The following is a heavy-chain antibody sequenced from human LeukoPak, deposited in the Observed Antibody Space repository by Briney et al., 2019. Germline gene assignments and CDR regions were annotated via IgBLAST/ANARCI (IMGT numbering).Heavy chain of an antibody. J-gene: IGHJ4*02. D-gene: IGHD2-2*01. CDR2: IIPILGIA. CDR1: GGTFSSYA. CDR3: AREVVPAAIPPHPYYFDY. V-gene: IGHV1-69*04. Sequence: ASVKVSCKASGGTFSSYAISWVRQAPGQGLEWMGRIIPILGIANYAQKFQGRVTITADKSTSTAYMELSSLRSEDTAVYYCAREVVPAAIPPHPYYFDYWGQRTLVTVSS.